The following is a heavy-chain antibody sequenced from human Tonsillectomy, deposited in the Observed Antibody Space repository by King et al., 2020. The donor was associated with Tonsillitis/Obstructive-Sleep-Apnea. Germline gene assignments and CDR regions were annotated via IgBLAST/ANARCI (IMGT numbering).Heavy chain of an antibody. D-gene: IGHD3-22*01. CDR1: GFSFDFYG. CDR2: AWYDGKTS. CDR3: ARDRSTTTSGFDY. V-gene: IGHV3-33*01. Sequence: VQLVESGGGVVQPGGSLRLSCAASGFSFDFYGMHWVRQAPGRGLQWLAVAWYDGKTSYYADSLKGRLTISRDNARGMFYLQMSSLRADDTAVYYCARDRSTTTSGFDYWGQGTLVTVSS. J-gene: IGHJ4*02.